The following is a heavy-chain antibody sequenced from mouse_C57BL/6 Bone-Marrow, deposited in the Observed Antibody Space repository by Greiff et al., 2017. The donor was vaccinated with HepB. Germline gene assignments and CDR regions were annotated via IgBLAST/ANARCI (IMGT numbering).Heavy chain of an antibody. Sequence: VQLQQSGAELVRPGTSVKLSCKASGYTFTSYWMHWVKQRPGQGLEWIGVIDPSDSYTNYNQKFKGKATLTVDTSSSTAYMQLSSLTSEDSAVYYCARSHYYGSSYGAYWGQGTLVTVSA. V-gene: IGHV1-59*01. CDR1: GYTFTSYW. D-gene: IGHD1-1*01. CDR2: IDPSDSYT. CDR3: ARSHYYGSSYGAY. J-gene: IGHJ3*01.